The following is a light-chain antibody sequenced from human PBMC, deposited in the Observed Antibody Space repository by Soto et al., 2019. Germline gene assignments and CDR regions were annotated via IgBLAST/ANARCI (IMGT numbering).Light chain of an antibody. CDR3: QSYDSSLSGFV. CDR2: GNS. V-gene: IGLV1-40*01. J-gene: IGLJ1*01. Sequence: QLVLTQPPSVSGAPGQRVTISCTGSSSNIGAGYDVHWYQQLPGTAPKLLIYGNSKRPSGVPDRFSGSKSGTSASLAITGLRAEDEADFYCQSYDSSLSGFVFGSGTKVTVL. CDR1: SSNIGAGYD.